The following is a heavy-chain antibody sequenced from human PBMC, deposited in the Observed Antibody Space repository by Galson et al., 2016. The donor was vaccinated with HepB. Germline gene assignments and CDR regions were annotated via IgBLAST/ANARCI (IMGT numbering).Heavy chain of an antibody. D-gene: IGHD6-19*01. CDR2: ISGNPGSI. J-gene: IGHJ5*02. CDR1: GFTFSTYA. V-gene: IGHV3-23*01. CDR3: TKDALAADH. Sequence: SLRLSCAASGFTFSTYAMRWVRQAPGKGLEWVSSISGNPGSIYHANSVKGRFTISRDNSKNTLYLQMNSLTADDTAVYYCTKDALAADHWGQGTLVTVSS.